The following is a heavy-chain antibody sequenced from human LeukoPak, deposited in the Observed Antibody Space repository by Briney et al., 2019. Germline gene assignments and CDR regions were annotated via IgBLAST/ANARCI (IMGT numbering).Heavy chain of an antibody. V-gene: IGHV4-59*01. Sequence: SETLSLTCTVSGGSISSYYWSWIRQPPGRGLEWIGYIYYSGSTNYNPSHKSRVTISVDTSKNQFSLKLSSVTAADTAVYYCARWSDILTGYLDYWGQGTLVTVSS. CDR1: GGSISSYY. CDR2: IYYSGST. CDR3: ARWSDILTGYLDY. D-gene: IGHD3-9*01. J-gene: IGHJ4*02.